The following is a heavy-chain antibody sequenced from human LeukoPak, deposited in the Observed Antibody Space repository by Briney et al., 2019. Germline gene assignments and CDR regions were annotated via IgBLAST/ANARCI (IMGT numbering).Heavy chain of an antibody. Sequence: ASVRVSCKASGYTFSNNYMHWVRQAPGQGLEWMGWVNPDSGDTEYEQKFQGRVTMTRDTSINTAYMELSGLRSDDTAVYYCASPSLASGKYYEYWGQGTLVTVSS. J-gene: IGHJ4*02. V-gene: IGHV1-2*02. CDR1: GYTFSNNY. D-gene: IGHD3-10*01. CDR3: ASPSLASGKYYEY. CDR2: VNPDSGDT.